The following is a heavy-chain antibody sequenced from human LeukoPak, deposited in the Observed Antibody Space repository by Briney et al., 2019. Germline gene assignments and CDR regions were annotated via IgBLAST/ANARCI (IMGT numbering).Heavy chain of an antibody. D-gene: IGHD6-6*01. V-gene: IGHV3-7*01. CDR1: GFAFSDHW. CDR2: INHDESKK. Sequence: PGGSLRPSCAASGFAFSDHWMIWVRQAPGKGLERVANINHDESKKYYVDSVEGRFTISRDNAKNSLYLQMNSLRAEDTAVYYCAISTYSSSPSWGQGTLVTVSS. J-gene: IGHJ5*02. CDR3: AISTYSSSPS.